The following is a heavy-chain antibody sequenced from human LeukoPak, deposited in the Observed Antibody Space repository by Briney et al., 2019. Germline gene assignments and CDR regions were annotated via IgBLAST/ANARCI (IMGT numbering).Heavy chain of an antibody. CDR1: GFTFSSYE. J-gene: IGHJ3*02. CDR2: ISGSGGST. CDR3: ARDLSDAFDI. Sequence: GGSLRLSCAASGFTFSSYEMNWVRQAPGKGLEWVSAISGSGGSTYYADSVKGRFTISRDNSKNTLYLQMNSLRAEDTAVYYCARDLSDAFDIWGQGTMVTVSS. V-gene: IGHV3-23*01.